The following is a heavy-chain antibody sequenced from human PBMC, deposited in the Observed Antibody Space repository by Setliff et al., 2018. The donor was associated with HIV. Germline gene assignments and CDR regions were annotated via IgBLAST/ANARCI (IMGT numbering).Heavy chain of an antibody. J-gene: IGHJ4*02. CDR1: GFTFSSYS. Sequence: GGSLRLSCAASGFTFSSYSMTWVRQAPGKGLEWVSSISSSSYIYYADSIEGRFTISRDNAKSSLYLQMNSLRAEDTAVYYCTRVVGEGYNSVDYWGQGTLVTVSS. D-gene: IGHD5-12*01. CDR2: ISSSSYI. V-gene: IGHV3-21*01. CDR3: TRVVGEGYNSVDY.